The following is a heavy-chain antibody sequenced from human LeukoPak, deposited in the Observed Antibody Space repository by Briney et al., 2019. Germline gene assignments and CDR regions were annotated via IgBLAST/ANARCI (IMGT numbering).Heavy chain of an antibody. D-gene: IGHD2/OR15-2a*01. Sequence: GGSLRLSCAASGFTFSSYAMSWVRQAPGKGLEWVSAISNSGDSTYNADFVKDRFTISRDNSKNTLYLQMNSLRAEDTAVYYCAKDFISTYWGQGTLVTVSS. V-gene: IGHV3-23*01. CDR2: ISNSGDST. J-gene: IGHJ4*02. CDR1: GFTFSSYA. CDR3: AKDFISTY.